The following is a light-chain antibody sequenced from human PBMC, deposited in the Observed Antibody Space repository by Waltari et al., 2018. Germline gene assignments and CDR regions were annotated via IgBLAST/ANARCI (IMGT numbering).Light chain of an antibody. CDR2: EVS. V-gene: IGLV2-14*01. Sequence: QSALTQPASVSGSPGQSITISCSGTSSDIGAYKYVSWYQQHPGKAPKLVISEVSNRPSGVSARFTGPKSGNTASLTISGLQTSDEALYYCSSYTGKTTLVTFGGGTKVTVL. CDR1: SSDIGAYKY. J-gene: IGLJ2*01. CDR3: SSYTGKTTLVT.